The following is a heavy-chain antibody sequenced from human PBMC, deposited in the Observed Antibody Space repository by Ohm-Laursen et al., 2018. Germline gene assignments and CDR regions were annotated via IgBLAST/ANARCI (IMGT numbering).Heavy chain of an antibody. CDR3: ARGFGVIDY. CDR1: GFTFDDYA. CDR2: IYSGHST. V-gene: IGHV3-66*01. D-gene: IGHD3-16*02. Sequence: SLRLSCAASGFTFDDYAMHWVRQAPGKGLEWVSVIYSGHSTYYADPVKGRFAISRDNSKNTLYLQMNSLRVEDTAVYYCARGFGVIDYWGQGTLVTVSS. J-gene: IGHJ4*02.